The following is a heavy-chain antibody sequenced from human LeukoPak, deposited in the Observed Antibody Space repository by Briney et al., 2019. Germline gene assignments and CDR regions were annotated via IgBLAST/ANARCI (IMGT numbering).Heavy chain of an antibody. CDR2: IYYSGST. D-gene: IGHD3-22*01. CDR3: ARASGYYYVDFDY. V-gene: IGHV4-39*01. J-gene: IGHJ4*02. Sequence: SETLSLTCTVSGGSISSSSYYWGWIRQPPGKGLEWIGSIYYSGSTYYNPSLKSRVTISVDTSKNQFSLKLSSVTAADTAVYYCARASGYYYVDFDYWGQGTLVTASS. CDR1: GGSISSSSYY.